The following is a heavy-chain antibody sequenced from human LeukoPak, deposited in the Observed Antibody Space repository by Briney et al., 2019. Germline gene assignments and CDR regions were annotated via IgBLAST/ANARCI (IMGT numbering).Heavy chain of an antibody. J-gene: IGHJ3*02. Sequence: SETLSLTCTVSGGSISSGTYYWSWIRQPAGKGLEWIGRIYTSGSTNYNPSLKSRVTISVDTSKNQFSLKLSSVTAADTAVYYCVSLGAFDIWGQGTMVTVSS. V-gene: IGHV4-61*02. CDR3: VSLGAFDI. CDR1: GGSISSGTYY. CDR2: IYTSGST. D-gene: IGHD1-26*01.